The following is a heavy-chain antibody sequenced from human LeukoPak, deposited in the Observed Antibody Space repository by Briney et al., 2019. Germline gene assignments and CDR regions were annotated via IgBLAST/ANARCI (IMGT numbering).Heavy chain of an antibody. Sequence: ASVKVSCKASGYTFTGYYMHWVRQAPGQGLEWMGWINPNSGGTNYAQKFQGRVTMTRDTSISTAYMELSRLRSDDTAVYYCARDIAGLRFRTYYFDYWGQGTLVTVSS. CDR2: INPNSGGT. CDR1: GYTFTGYY. D-gene: IGHD1-26*01. CDR3: ARDIAGLRFRTYYFDY. V-gene: IGHV1-2*02. J-gene: IGHJ4*02.